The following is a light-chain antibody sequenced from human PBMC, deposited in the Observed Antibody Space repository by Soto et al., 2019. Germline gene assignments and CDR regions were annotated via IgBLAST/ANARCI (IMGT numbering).Light chain of an antibody. Sequence: IQMNQSPSSLSASVGDRVTITCRASQRITTYWNWYQQKPGKAPKLLISTSGTSQRGVPSRFSGRRSGTDFNLTITALRTKDFETYFCQQSYSIPYSFGQGTKLEIK. CDR1: QRITTY. CDR2: TSG. V-gene: IGKV1-39*01. J-gene: IGKJ2*01. CDR3: QQSYSIPYS.